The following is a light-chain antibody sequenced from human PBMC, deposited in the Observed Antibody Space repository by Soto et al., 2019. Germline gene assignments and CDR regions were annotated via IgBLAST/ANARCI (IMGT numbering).Light chain of an antibody. CDR3: QQYNSSPWT. CDR2: KAS. Sequence: DIQMTQSPSTLSASVGDRVTITCRASHSISSWLAWYQQKPGKAPKLLIYKASSLESGVPSRFSGSRSGTEFTLTISSLQPDDFATYYGQQYNSSPWTFGQGTKVEIK. J-gene: IGKJ1*01. CDR1: HSISSW. V-gene: IGKV1-5*03.